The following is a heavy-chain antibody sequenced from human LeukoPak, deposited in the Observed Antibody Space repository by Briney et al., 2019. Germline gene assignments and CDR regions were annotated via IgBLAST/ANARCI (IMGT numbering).Heavy chain of an antibody. CDR2: ISYDGSNK. D-gene: IGHD2-15*01. CDR3: AKNGGYCSGGSCYQSSETFDY. CDR1: GFTFSSYG. Sequence: GGSLRLSCAASGFTFSSYGMHWVRQAPGKGLEWVAVISYDGSNKYYADSVKGRFTISRDNSKNTLYLQMNSLRAEDTAVYYCAKNGGYCSGGSCYQSSETFDYWGQGTLVTVSS. J-gene: IGHJ4*02. V-gene: IGHV3-30*18.